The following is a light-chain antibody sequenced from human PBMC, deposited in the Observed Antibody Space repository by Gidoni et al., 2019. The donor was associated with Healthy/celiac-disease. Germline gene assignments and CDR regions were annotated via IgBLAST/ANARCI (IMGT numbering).Light chain of an antibody. V-gene: IGKV3-15*01. CDR3: QQYNNWPAALT. Sequence: ELVMTQSHATLSVSPGERATLSCRASQSVSSNLAWYQQKPGQAPRLLIYGASTRATGIPARFSGSGSGTEFTLTISILQSEDVAVYYCQQYNNWPAALTFGGGTKVEIK. CDR1: QSVSSN. CDR2: GAS. J-gene: IGKJ4*01.